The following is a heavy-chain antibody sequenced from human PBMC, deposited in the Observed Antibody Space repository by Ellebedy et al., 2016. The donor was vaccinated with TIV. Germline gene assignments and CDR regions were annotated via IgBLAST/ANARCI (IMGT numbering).Heavy chain of an antibody. Sequence: PGGSLRLSCATSGFITSGMHWVRQAPGKGLAWVAFVRSDGSTKYYADSAKGRFTISRDDYKNTLYLQMNSLRVDDTAVYYCVKGAFPVPTVMAVWGQGTTVTVSS. V-gene: IGHV3-30*02. J-gene: IGHJ6*02. CDR3: VKGAFPVPTVMAV. CDR2: VRSDGSTK. D-gene: IGHD4-17*01. CDR1: GFITSG.